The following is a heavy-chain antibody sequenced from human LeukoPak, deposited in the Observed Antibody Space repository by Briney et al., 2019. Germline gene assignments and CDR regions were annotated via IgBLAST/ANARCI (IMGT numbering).Heavy chain of an antibody. CDR1: GFTFSSHA. CDR3: ARDLAATVTLIDS. Sequence: GGSLRLSCAASGFTFSSHAMSWVRQAPGKGLEWVSAISGSGGSTYYADSVKGRFTISRDKSKNTLYLQMNSLRDEDTAVYYCARDLAATVTLIDSWGQGTLVPVSS. J-gene: IGHJ4*02. CDR2: ISGSGGST. D-gene: IGHD1-1*01. V-gene: IGHV3-23*01.